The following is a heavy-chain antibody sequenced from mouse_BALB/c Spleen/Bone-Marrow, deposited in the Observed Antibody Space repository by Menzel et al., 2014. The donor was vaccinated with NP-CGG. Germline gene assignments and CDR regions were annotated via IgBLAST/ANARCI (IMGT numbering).Heavy chain of an antibody. D-gene: IGHD3-1*01. Sequence: VHVKQSGAELVKPGASVKLSCTASGFNIEDTYIHWVKQRPEQGLDWIGRIDPANDNIKYAPKFQDKAPTSGATSSSTAFLQLSSLTSEDTAVYYCATRAARANWFSYWGQGTLVTVSA. V-gene: IGHV14-3*02. CDR1: GFNIEDTY. CDR3: ATRAARANWFSY. J-gene: IGHJ3*01. CDR2: IDPANDNI.